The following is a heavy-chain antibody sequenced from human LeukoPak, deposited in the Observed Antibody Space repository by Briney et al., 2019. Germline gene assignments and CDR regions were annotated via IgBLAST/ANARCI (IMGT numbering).Heavy chain of an antibody. CDR3: ARVSGLRFLEWLCPDV. CDR2: INYSGST. CDR1: GGSISSGDYY. D-gene: IGHD3-3*01. V-gene: IGHV4-30-4*01. J-gene: IGHJ6*02. Sequence: SQTLSLTCTVSGGSISSGDYYWSWIRQPPGKGLEWIGYINYSGSTYYNPSLKSRVTISVATSKNQFSLKLSSVTAADTAVYYCARVSGLRFLEWLCPDVWGQGTTVTVSS.